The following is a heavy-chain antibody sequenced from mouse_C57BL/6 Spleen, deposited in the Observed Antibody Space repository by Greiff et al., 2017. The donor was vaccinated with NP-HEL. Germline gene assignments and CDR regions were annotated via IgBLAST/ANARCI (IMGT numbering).Heavy chain of an antibody. CDR2: IHPNSGST. D-gene: IGHD1-1*01. V-gene: IGHV1-64*01. J-gene: IGHJ1*03. CDR1: GYTFTSYW. CDR3: ARTLSYYGSSYWYFDV. Sequence: VQLQQPGAELVKPGASVKLSCKASGYTFTSYWMHWVKQRPGQGLEWIGMIHPNSGSTNYNEKFKSKATLTVDKSSSTAYMQLSSLTSEDSAVYYCARTLSYYGSSYWYFDVWGTGTTVTVSS.